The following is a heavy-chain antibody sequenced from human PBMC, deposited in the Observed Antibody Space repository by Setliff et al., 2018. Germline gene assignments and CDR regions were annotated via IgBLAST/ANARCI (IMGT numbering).Heavy chain of an antibody. CDR2: ISDSSFHI. CDR3: ARSEANGGHDPFDI. Sequence: GGSLRLSCAASGFPFRIYSMHWVRQAPGKGLEWVSSISDSSFHIYYRDSVKGRFTISRDNAKNSLYLQMNSLRADDTAVYYCARSEANGGHDPFDIWGQGTMVT. CDR1: GFPFRIYS. J-gene: IGHJ3*02. D-gene: IGHD5-12*01. V-gene: IGHV3-21*01.